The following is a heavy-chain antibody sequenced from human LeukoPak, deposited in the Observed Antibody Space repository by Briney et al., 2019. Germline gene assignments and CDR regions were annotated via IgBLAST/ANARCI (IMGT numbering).Heavy chain of an antibody. Sequence: QTGGSLRLSCAASGFTFSSYGMSWVRQAPGKGLEWVSAISGSGGSTYHADSVKGRFTISRDNSKNTLYLQMNSLRAEDTAVYYCAKVEGYSYGLFDYWGQGTLVTVSS. D-gene: IGHD5-18*01. V-gene: IGHV3-23*01. CDR2: ISGSGGST. J-gene: IGHJ4*02. CDR1: GFTFSSYG. CDR3: AKVEGYSYGLFDY.